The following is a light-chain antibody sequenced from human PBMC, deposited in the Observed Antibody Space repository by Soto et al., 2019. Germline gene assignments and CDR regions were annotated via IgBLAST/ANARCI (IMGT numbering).Light chain of an antibody. V-gene: IGKV3-20*01. CDR2: DAS. CDR1: QSIRSER. CDR3: QEYDGAPIT. J-gene: IGKJ5*01. Sequence: EFVLTQSPDTLSLYPGERATLSCRASQSIRSERLAWYQQKPGQAPRLVIFDASNRASGMPERFSGSGSGTDFTLTIARLEPEDFAVYYCQEYDGAPITFGLGTRLEIK.